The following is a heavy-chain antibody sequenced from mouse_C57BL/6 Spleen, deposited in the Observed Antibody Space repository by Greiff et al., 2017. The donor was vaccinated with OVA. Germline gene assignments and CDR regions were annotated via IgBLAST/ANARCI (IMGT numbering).Heavy chain of an antibody. J-gene: IGHJ1*03. V-gene: IGHV1-62-2*01. CDR1: GYTFTEYS. CDR3: ARHEDGVTGYFDV. Sequence: QVQLQQSGAELVKPGASLKLSCKASGYTFTEYSIHWVKQRPGQGLEWIGWFYPASGSTYYNENFKDKATLSADKSSSTVYMELIRLTAEDSAVYFCARHEDGVTGYFDVWGTGTTVTVSS. D-gene: IGHD2-1*01. CDR2: FYPASGST.